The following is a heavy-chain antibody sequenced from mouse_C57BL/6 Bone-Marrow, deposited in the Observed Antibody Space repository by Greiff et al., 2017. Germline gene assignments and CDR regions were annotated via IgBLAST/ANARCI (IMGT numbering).Heavy chain of an antibody. Sequence: VQLQQPGAELVQPGASVKLSCKASGYTFTSYWMHWVKQRPGRGLEWIGRIDPNSGGTRYNEKFKSKATLTVDKPSSTAYMQLSSLTSADSAVYYCAIGGGSHFAYWGQGTTLTVSS. V-gene: IGHV1-72*01. CDR1: GYTFTSYW. CDR3: AIGGGSHFAY. J-gene: IGHJ2*01. CDR2: IDPNSGGT.